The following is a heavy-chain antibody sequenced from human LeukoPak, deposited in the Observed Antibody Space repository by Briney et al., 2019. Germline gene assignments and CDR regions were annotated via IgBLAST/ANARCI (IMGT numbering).Heavy chain of an antibody. J-gene: IGHJ4*02. D-gene: IGHD2-21*01. V-gene: IGHV3-48*02. CDR1: GFTFSDYH. Sequence: GGSLRLSCAASGFTFSDYHINWVRQAPGKGLEWLSYISSTSTTMFYADSVKGRFAISRDNARSSLYLQMNSLRDKDTAVYYCARVWQDYSGVDYWGQGTLVTVSS. CDR2: ISSTSTTM. CDR3: ARVWQDYSGVDY.